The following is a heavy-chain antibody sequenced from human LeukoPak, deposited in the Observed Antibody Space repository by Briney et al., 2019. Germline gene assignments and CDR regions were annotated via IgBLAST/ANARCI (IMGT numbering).Heavy chain of an antibody. CDR1: GFIFSNYG. CDR3: ARDQPGVGYDY. Sequence: GGSLRLSCAASGFIFSNYGMNWVRQAPGKGLDWVSSISGSGSSTYYAESVKGRVTISRDNSQNTLYLQMNSLRAEDTAVYYCARDQPGVGYDYWGQGTLVTVSS. V-gene: IGHV3-23*01. D-gene: IGHD2-8*01. J-gene: IGHJ4*02. CDR2: ISGSGSST.